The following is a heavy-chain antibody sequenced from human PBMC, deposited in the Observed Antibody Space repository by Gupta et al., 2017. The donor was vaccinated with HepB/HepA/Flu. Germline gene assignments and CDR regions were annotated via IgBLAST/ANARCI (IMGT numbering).Heavy chain of an antibody. Sequence: QLQLQESGPGLAKPSETLSLTCTVSGGPIRSSSSYWGWMRQPPGKVLDWIGSIYYRVSTYDNPSLKSRVTISVDTSKNQFSLKLSSVTAAVTAVYYCARQGSSGYYSPYYFDYWGQGTRVTVSS. CDR3: ARQGSSGYYSPYYFDY. V-gene: IGHV4-39*01. CDR1: GGPIRSSSSY. J-gene: IGHJ4*02. D-gene: IGHD3-22*01. CDR2: IYYRVST.